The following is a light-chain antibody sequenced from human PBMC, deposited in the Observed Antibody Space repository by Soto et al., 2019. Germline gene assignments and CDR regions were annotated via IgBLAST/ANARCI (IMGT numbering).Light chain of an antibody. J-gene: IGLJ2*01. CDR2: EVS. V-gene: IGLV2-14*01. CDR3: FSYRSTGILL. Sequence: QSVLTQPASVSGSPGQSITISCIGTSSDVGGYNFVSWYQQHPGKAPKLMIYEVSNRPSGVSTRFSGSKPGNTASLTISGLQAEDEADYYCFSYRSTGILLFGGGTKVTVL. CDR1: SSDVGGYNF.